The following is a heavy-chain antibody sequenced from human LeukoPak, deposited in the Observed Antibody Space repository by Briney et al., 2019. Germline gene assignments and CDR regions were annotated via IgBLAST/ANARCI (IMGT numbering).Heavy chain of an antibody. D-gene: IGHD6-19*01. CDR1: GFTFSSYA. CDR2: ISYDGSNK. J-gene: IGHJ4*02. Sequence: GTSLRLSCAASGFTFSSYAMHWVRQAPGKGLEWVAVISYDGSNKYYADSVKGRFTISRDNSKNTLYLQMNSLRAEDTAVYYCARGWTVAYVDYWGQGTLVTVSS. V-gene: IGHV3-30-3*01. CDR3: ARGWTVAYVDY.